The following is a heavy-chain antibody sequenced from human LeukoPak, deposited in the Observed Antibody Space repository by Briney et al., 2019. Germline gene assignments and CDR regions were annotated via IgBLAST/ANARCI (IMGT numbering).Heavy chain of an antibody. CDR2: SSGHNGDT. CDR1: GYNFNNYG. J-gene: IGHJ4*02. CDR3: ARDISAVAIDS. Sequence: GASVKLSCKASGYNFNNYGISWVRQAPGQRLEWLGWSSGHNGDTLYAQKMQGRVTLTTDTFTSTAYMELRSLRSDDTAIYFCARDISAVAIDSWGQGTLIIVSS. V-gene: IGHV1-18*01. D-gene: IGHD6-19*01.